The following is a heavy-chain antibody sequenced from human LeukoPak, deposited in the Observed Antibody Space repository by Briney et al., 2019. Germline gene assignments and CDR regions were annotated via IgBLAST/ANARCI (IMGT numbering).Heavy chain of an antibody. CDR1: GFTVSSNY. D-gene: IGHD6-19*01. CDR3: ARDLFIAVAGTDYYYYGMVV. V-gene: IGHV3-66*01. J-gene: IGHJ6*02. CDR2: IYSGGST. Sequence: GGSLRLSCAASGFTVSSNYMSWVRQAPGKGLEWVSVIYSGGSTYYADSVKGRFTISRDNSKNTLYLRMNSLRAEDTAVYYCARDLFIAVAGTDYYYYGMVVWGQGTTVTVSS.